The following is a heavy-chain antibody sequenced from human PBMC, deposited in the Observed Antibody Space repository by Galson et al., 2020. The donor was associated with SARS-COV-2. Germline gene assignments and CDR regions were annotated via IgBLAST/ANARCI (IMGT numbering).Heavy chain of an antibody. V-gene: IGHV3-74*01. CDR1: GFTFSSYW. CDR2: INSDGSST. D-gene: IGHD4-17*01. J-gene: IGHJ3*02. Sequence: GGSLRLSCAASGFTFSSYWMHWVRQAPGKGLVWVSRINSDGSSTSYADSVKGRFTISRDNAKNTLYLQMNSLRAEDTAVYYCARDPYGDYVAGAFDIWGQGTMVTVSS. CDR3: ARDPYGDYVAGAFDI.